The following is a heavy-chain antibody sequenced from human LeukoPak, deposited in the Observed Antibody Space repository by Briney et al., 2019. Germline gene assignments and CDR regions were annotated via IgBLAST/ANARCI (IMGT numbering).Heavy chain of an antibody. CDR2: ISGSDGST. V-gene: IGHV3-23*01. CDR1: GFTFRSYG. CDR3: AKVVAYSSSWYGDN. J-gene: IGHJ4*02. D-gene: IGHD6-13*01. Sequence: PGGSLRLSCAASGFTFRSYGMSWVRQAPGKGLEWVSAISGSDGSTYYADSVKGRFTISRDNSKNTLYLQMNSLRAEDTAVYYCAKVVAYSSSWYGDNWGQGTLVTVSS.